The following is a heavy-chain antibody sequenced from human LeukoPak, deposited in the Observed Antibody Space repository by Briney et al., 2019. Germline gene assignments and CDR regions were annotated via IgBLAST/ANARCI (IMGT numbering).Heavy chain of an antibody. CDR1: GFTFSSYA. Sequence: GGSLRLSCAASGFTFSSYAMSWVRQAPGKGLEWDSAISGSGGSTYYADSVKGRFTISRDNSKNTLYLQMNSLRAEDTTVYYCAKFVVGRYFDWLSDWGQGTLVTVSS. J-gene: IGHJ4*02. CDR3: AKFVVGRYFDWLSD. D-gene: IGHD3-9*01. CDR2: ISGSGGST. V-gene: IGHV3-23*01.